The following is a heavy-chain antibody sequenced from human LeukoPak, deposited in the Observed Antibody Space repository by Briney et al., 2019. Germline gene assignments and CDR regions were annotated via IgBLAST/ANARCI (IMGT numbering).Heavy chain of an antibody. V-gene: IGHV1-8*01. Sequence: ASVKVSCKASGYTFTSYDINWVRQATGQGLEWMGWMNPNSGNTGYAQKFQGRVTMTEDTSTDTAYMELSSLRSEDTAVYYCAATYYYDSSGYSVPKPFDYWGQGTLVTVSS. J-gene: IGHJ4*02. D-gene: IGHD3-22*01. CDR2: MNPNSGNT. CDR3: AATYYYDSSGYSVPKPFDY. CDR1: GYTFTSYD.